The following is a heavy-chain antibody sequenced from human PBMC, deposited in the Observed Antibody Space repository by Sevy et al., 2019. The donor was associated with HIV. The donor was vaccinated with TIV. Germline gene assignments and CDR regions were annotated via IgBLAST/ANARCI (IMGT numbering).Heavy chain of an antibody. V-gene: IGHV1-2*02. J-gene: IGHJ4*02. CDR3: ARGGPSSGYYFY. Sequence: ASVKVSCKASGYTFTGYYMHWVRQAPGQGLEGMGWINPKSGDTNYAQKFQGRVTMTRDTSISTAYMELSRLRSDDTAVYYCARGGPSSGYYFYWGQGTLVTVSS. CDR1: GYTFTGYY. D-gene: IGHD3-22*01. CDR2: INPKSGDT.